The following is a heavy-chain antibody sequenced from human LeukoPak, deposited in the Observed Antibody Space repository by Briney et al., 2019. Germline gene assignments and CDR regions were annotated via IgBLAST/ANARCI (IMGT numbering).Heavy chain of an antibody. CDR1: GFTFSSYA. J-gene: IGHJ4*02. CDR2: ISYDGSNK. Sequence: PGRSLRLSCAASGFTFSSYAMHWVRQAPGKGLEWVAVISYDGSNKYYADSVKGRFTISRDNSKNTLYLQMNSLRAEDTAVYYCARDIVATIGVGHFDYWGQGTLVTVSS. D-gene: IGHD5-12*01. CDR3: ARDIVATIGVGHFDY. V-gene: IGHV3-30*04.